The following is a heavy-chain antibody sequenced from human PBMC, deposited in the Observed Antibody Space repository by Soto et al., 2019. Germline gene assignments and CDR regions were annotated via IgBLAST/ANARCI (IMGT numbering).Heavy chain of an antibody. Sequence: QVQLQESGPGLVKPSGTLSLTCAVSGGSISSSHWWTWVRQSPGKGLEYIGEISHSGTSNSNPSLKSRVTLSVDKSKNLFSLTLTSVTAAVTAVYYCARVVLTITRGAFDAWGQGTLVIVSS. D-gene: IGHD3-9*01. CDR1: GGSISSSHW. CDR2: ISHSGTS. V-gene: IGHV4-4*02. CDR3: ARVVLTITRGAFDA. J-gene: IGHJ3*01.